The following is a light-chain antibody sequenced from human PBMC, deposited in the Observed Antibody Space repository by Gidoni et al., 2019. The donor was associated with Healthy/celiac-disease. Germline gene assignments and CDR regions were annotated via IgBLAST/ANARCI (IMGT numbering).Light chain of an antibody. V-gene: IGLV2-14*03. J-gene: IGLJ2*01. CDR3: SSYTSSSTVV. CDR2: DVS. Sequence: QSAPTQPASVSGSPGQSITISCTGTSSDVGCYNYVSWYQQHPGKAPKLMIYDVSNRPSGVSNRFSGSKSGNTASLTISGLQAEDEADYYCSSYTSSSTVVFGGGTKLTVL. CDR1: SSDVGCYNY.